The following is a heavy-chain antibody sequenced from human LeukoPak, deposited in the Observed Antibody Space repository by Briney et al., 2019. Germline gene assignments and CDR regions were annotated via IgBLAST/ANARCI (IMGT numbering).Heavy chain of an antibody. CDR1: GFTFSSYA. CDR2: ISYDGNNE. Sequence: QPGRSLRLSCAASGFTFSSYAMHWVRQAPGKGLEWVAIISYDGNNEYYADSVRGRFTISRDNSKNTIYLQMNSLRAEDTAVYYCASNFYGSGIYYKGFGPDYGGGGPVVAVS. CDR3: ASNFYGSGIYYKGFGPDY. D-gene: IGHD3-10*01. J-gene: IGHJ4*02. V-gene: IGHV3-30-3*01.